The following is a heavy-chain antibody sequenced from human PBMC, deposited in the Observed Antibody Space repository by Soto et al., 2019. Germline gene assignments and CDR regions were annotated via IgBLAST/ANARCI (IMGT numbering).Heavy chain of an antibody. D-gene: IGHD2-2*01. J-gene: IGHJ3*02. CDR3: ARDRGGGYASGRDAFDI. V-gene: IGHV3-33*01. CDR1: GFTFSTYG. CDR2: IWYDGSNK. Sequence: GGSLRLSCEAFGFTFSTYGMHWVRQAPGKGLEWVALIWYDGSNKYYGDSVKGRFSISRGNSENTLYLQMNSLRAEDTAVYYCARDRGGGYASGRDAFDIWGQGTMVTVSS.